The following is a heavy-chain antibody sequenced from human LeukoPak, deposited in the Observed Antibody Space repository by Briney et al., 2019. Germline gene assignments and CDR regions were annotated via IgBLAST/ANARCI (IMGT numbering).Heavy chain of an antibody. D-gene: IGHD3-10*01. CDR1: GFTFSSYS. CDR2: ISGSGGST. CDR3: EKDRFGLLWFGEYKWFEP. Sequence: GGSLRLSCSASGFTFSSYSIYWVRQAPGKGLEWVSAISGSGGSTYYADSVKGRFTISRDNSKNTLYLQRNSLRAEETAVYYCEKDRFGLLWFGEYKWFEPWGQGNLVTVSS. V-gene: IGHV3-23*01. J-gene: IGHJ5*02.